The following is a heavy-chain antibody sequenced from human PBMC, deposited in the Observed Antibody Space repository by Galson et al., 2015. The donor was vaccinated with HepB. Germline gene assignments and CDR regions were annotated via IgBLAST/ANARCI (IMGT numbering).Heavy chain of an antibody. CDR1: GGSFSGYY. CDR3: ARFKPRRSIWSGYLYYGMDV. Sequence: SETLSLTCAVYGGSFSGYYWSWIRQPPGKGLEWIGEINHRGSTNYNPSLKSRVTISVDTSKNQFSLKLSSVTAADTAVYYCARFKPRRSIWSGYLYYGMDVWGQGTTVTVSS. CDR2: INHRGST. J-gene: IGHJ6*02. V-gene: IGHV4-34*01. D-gene: IGHD3-3*01.